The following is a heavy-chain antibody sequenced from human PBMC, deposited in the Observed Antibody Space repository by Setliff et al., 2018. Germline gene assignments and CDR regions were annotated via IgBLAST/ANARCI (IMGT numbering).Heavy chain of an antibody. CDR2: LSGSGVST. J-gene: IGHJ5*02. CDR3: ARDAAYFDILTGTNYLDP. CDR1: GFTFSIYS. Sequence: GGSLRLSCAASGFTFSIYSMSWVRQAPGKGLEWVSTLSGSGVSTYYLDSVKGRFTISRDNSKNTLYLQMNSLRTEDTGVYYCARDAAYFDILTGTNYLDPWGQGTLVTVSS. V-gene: IGHV3-23*01. D-gene: IGHD3-9*01.